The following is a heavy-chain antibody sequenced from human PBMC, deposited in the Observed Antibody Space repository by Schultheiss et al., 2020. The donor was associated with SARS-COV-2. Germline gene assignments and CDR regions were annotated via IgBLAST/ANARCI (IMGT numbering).Heavy chain of an antibody. J-gene: IGHJ4*02. CDR1: GFTFSSYA. CDR3: ASGKSSTSSFDY. CDR2: ISSSGSTI. D-gene: IGHD2-2*01. V-gene: IGHV3-48*04. Sequence: GGSLRLSCAASGFTFSSYAMSWVRQAPGKGLEWVSYISSSGSTIYYADSVKGRFTISRDNAKNSLYLQMNSLRAEDTAVYYCASGKSSTSSFDYWGQGTLVTVSS.